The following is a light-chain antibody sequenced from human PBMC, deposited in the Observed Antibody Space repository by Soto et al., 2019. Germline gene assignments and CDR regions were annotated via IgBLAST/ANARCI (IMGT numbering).Light chain of an antibody. Sequence: DIQLTQSPSFLSASVGDRVTITCRASQGISSYLAWYQQKPGKAPKLLIYAASTLQSGVPSRFSGSGSGTEFTLTISSLQPEDFATYYCQQRNSYPRVFGGGTKVEIK. J-gene: IGKJ4*01. CDR1: QGISSY. V-gene: IGKV1-9*01. CDR3: QQRNSYPRV. CDR2: AAS.